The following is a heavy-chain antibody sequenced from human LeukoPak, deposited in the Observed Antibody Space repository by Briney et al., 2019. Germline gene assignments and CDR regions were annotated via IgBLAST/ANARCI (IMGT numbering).Heavy chain of an antibody. CDR3: ARGHNSSSWTWGYYYYYMDV. J-gene: IGHJ6*03. CDR1: GGSFSGYY. V-gene: IGHV4-34*01. D-gene: IGHD6-13*01. Sequence: SETLSLTCAVYGGSFSGYYWSWIRQPPGKGLEWIGEINHSGSTNYNPSLKSRVTISVDTSKNQFSLKLSSVTAADTAVYYCARGHNSSSWTWGYYYYYMDVWGKGTTVTVSS. CDR2: INHSGST.